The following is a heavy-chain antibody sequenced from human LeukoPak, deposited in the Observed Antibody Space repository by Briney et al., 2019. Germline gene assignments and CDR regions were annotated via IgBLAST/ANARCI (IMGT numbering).Heavy chain of an antibody. J-gene: IGHJ5*02. V-gene: IGHV4-34*01. Sequence: TSETLSLTCAVYGGSFSGYYWSWLRQPPGKGLEWIGEINHSGSTNYNPSLKSRVTISVDTSKNQFSLKLSSVTAADTAVYYCARCKIGYCSSTSCSNRGYNWFDPWGQGTLVTVSS. CDR1: GGSFSGYY. CDR2: INHSGST. D-gene: IGHD2-2*01. CDR3: ARCKIGYCSSTSCSNRGYNWFDP.